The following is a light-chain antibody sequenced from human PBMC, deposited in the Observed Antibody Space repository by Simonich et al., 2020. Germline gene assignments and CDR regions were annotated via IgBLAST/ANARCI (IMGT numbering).Light chain of an antibody. J-gene: IGKJ4*01. CDR2: WAS. Sequence: DIVMTQSPDSLAGSLGERATINCKSSQSVLYSSNNKNDLAWNQQKPGQPPKLLIYWASTREAGVPERFSGSGSGTDFTLTISRLQAEDVAVYYCQQYYSTPLTFGGGTKVEIK. CDR1: QSVLYSSNNKND. CDR3: QQYYSTPLT. V-gene: IGKV4-1*01.